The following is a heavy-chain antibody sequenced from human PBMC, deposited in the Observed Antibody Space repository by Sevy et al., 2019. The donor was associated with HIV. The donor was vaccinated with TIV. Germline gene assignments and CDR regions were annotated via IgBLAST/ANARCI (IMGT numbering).Heavy chain of an antibody. J-gene: IGHJ6*02. CDR1: GFTFSSYW. V-gene: IGHV3-7*01. Sequence: GGSLRLSCAASGFTFSSYWMSWVRQAPGKGLEWVANIKQDGSEKYYVDSVKGGFTISRKNAKNSLYLQMNSLRAEDTAVYYCARDGYCSSTSCYIPGMDVWGQGTTVTVSS. CDR2: IKQDGSEK. CDR3: ARDGYCSSTSCYIPGMDV. D-gene: IGHD2-2*03.